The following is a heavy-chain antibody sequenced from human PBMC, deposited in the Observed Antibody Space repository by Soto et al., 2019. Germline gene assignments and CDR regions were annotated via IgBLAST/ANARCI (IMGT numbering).Heavy chain of an antibody. CDR1: GGSISSYY. CDR2: IYYSGST. D-gene: IGHD3-16*02. CDR3: ARSLRQYYYYYYMDV. Sequence: QVQLQESGPELVKPSETLSLTCTVSGGSISSYYWSWIRQPPGKGLEWIGYIYYSGSTNYHPSLKSRVTISVDTSKNQFSLKLSSVTAADTAVYYCARSLRQYYYYYYMDVWGKGTTVTVSS. J-gene: IGHJ6*03. V-gene: IGHV4-59*01.